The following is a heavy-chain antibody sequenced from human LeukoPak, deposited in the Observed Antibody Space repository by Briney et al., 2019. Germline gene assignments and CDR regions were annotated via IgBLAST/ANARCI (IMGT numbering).Heavy chain of an antibody. D-gene: IGHD2-21*02. CDR3: STGGDHEGGAFDF. J-gene: IGHJ4*02. V-gene: IGHV3-15*01. CDR2: IKHRGFGGTT. CDR1: GFSFSNAR. Sequence: GGSLRLSCAASGFSFSNARMSWVRESPGEGLEWRGRIKHRGFGGTTDYAPPVKGRFTISRDDSKRTLYLQINSLKAEDSAVYYCSTGGDHEGGAFDFWGQGTLVTVSS.